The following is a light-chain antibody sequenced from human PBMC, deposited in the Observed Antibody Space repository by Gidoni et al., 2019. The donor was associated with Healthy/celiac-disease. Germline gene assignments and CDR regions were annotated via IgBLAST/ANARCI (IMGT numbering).Light chain of an antibody. CDR1: QSLLHSNGYNY. V-gene: IGKV2-28*01. Sequence: DIVMTQSPLSLLVTPGEPASISCRSSQSLLHSNGYNYLDWYLQKSGQSPQLLIYLGSNRGSGVPDRFSGSGSGTDFTLKISRVEAEDVGVYYCMQALQTPWTFGQGTKVEIK. CDR2: LGS. CDR3: MQALQTPWT. J-gene: IGKJ1*01.